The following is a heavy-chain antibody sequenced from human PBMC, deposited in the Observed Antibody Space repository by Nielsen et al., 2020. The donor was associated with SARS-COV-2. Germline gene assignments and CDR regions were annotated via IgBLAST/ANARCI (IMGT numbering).Heavy chain of an antibody. D-gene: IGHD3-22*01. CDR1: GFTFSDYY. Sequence: SCAASGFTFSDYYMSWIRQAPGKGLEWVSYISSSSSYTNYADSVKGRFTISRDNAKNSLYLQMNSLRAEDTAVYYCARHGYPTYYYYGMDVWGQGTTVTVSS. J-gene: IGHJ6*02. CDR2: ISSSSSYT. CDR3: ARHGYPTYYYYGMDV. V-gene: IGHV3-11*03.